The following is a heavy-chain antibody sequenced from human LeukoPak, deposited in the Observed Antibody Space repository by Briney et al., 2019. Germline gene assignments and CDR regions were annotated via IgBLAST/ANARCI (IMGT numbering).Heavy chain of an antibody. CDR2: IYYSGST. CDR3: ARGQHELATY. Sequence: SETLSLTCTVSGGSISSSSYYWGWIRQPPGKGLEWIGSIYYSGSTYYNPSLKSRVTISVDTSKDQFSLELSPATAADTAVYYCARGQHELATYWGQGTLVTVSS. V-gene: IGHV4-39*01. D-gene: IGHD6-13*01. CDR1: GGSISSSSYY. J-gene: IGHJ4*02.